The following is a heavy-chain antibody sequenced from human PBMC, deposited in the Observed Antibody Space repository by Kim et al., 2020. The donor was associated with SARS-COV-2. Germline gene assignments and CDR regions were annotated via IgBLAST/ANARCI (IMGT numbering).Heavy chain of an antibody. Sequence: ASVKVSCKTFGYNFIDYYVHWVRQAPGQGLEWMGWINPKSGGTSYAQKFQGRVTVTRDTSINTAYMELSGLLFDDTAIYYCARRPSSQSSAYHYWGQGTHVTVSS. J-gene: IGHJ4*02. CDR3: ARRPSSQSSAYHY. CDR1: GYNFIDYY. V-gene: IGHV1-2*02. CDR2: INPKSGGT. D-gene: IGHD3-22*01.